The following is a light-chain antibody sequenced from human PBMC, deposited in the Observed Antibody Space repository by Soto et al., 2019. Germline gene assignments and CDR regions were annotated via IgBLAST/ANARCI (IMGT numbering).Light chain of an antibody. Sequence: IVLTQSPGTLSVSPGERVILSCRASQTLRNKLAWYQQKPGQAPRLLIYGGFTRATGIPARFSGSGSGTESTLTITSLQSEDFAIYYCQQHNAWPLTFGPGTKLDLK. CDR2: GGF. V-gene: IGKV3-15*01. CDR3: QQHNAWPLT. J-gene: IGKJ3*01. CDR1: QTLRNK.